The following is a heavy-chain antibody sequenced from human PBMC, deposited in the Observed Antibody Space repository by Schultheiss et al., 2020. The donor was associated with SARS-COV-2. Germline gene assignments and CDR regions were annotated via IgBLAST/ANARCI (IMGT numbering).Heavy chain of an antibody. V-gene: IGHV2-5*01. Sequence: SGPTLVKPTQTLTLTCTFSGFSLRTNGVGVGWIRQPPGKALEWLALIYWNDDKRYSPSLKSRLTISKDTSKSQVVLTMTNMDPVDTATYYCARTTRWLIGFDYWGQGTLVTVSS. CDR3: ARTTRWLIGFDY. J-gene: IGHJ4*02. CDR2: IYWNDDK. D-gene: IGHD3-22*01. CDR1: GFSLRTNGVG.